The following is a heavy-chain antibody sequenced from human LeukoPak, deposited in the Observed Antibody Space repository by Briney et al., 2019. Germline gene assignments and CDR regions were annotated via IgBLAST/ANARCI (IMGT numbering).Heavy chain of an antibody. D-gene: IGHD2-15*01. CDR3: AKTTVGYSSGRFPGWPADY. CDR1: GFAFGSYA. CDR2: IFGSGGSA. Sequence: GSLRLSCTASGFAFGSYAMYWVRQAPGKGLEWVSGIFGSGGSAHYADSVKGRFTISRDNSKNTVYLEMNSLGVEGTAVYYCAKTTVGYSSGRFPGWPADYWGQGTLVTVSS. V-gene: IGHV3-23*01. J-gene: IGHJ4*02.